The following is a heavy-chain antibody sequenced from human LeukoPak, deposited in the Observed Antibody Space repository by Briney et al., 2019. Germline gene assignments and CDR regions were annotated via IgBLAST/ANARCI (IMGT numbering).Heavy chain of an antibody. V-gene: IGHV3-53*05. Sequence: GGSLRLSCAASGFTVSSNYMSWVRQAPGKGLEWVSVIYSGGSTYYADSVKGRFTISRDNSKNTLYLQMNSLRAEDTAVYYCASLRIVRGGHYFDYWGQGTLVTVSS. CDR2: IYSGGST. CDR1: GFTVSSNY. D-gene: IGHD3-10*02. CDR3: ASLRIVRGGHYFDY. J-gene: IGHJ4*02.